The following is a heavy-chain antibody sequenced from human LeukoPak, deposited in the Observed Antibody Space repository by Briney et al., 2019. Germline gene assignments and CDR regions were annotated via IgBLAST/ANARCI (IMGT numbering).Heavy chain of an antibody. CDR3: ARDPEYSSAAFDI. J-gene: IGHJ3*02. V-gene: IGHV1-69*05. D-gene: IGHD2-21*01. CDR1: GGTFSSYA. Sequence: GASVKVSCKASGGTFSSYAITWVRQAPGQGLEWMGGIIPVFGTANYAQKFQGRVTITRDTSASTAYMELSSLRSEDTAVYYCARDPEYSSAAFDIWGQGTMVTVSS. CDR2: IIPVFGTA.